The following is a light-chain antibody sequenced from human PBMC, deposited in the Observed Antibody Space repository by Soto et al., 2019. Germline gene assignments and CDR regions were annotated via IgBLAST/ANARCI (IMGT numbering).Light chain of an antibody. V-gene: IGKV3-20*01. CDR3: QQYGSSGT. CDR1: QSVSNNY. J-gene: IGKJ1*01. Sequence: ETVMTQFPSTLSVSPWERSTLSLRASQSVSNNYLAWYQQKPGQAPRLLIYGASNRATGIPDRFSGSGSGTDFTLTISRLEPEDFAVYYCQQYGSSGTFGQGTKVDI. CDR2: GAS.